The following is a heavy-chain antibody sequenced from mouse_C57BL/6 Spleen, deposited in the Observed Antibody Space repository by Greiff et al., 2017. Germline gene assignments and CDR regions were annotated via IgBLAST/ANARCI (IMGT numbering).Heavy chain of an antibody. Sequence: LVESGAELAKPGASVKLSCKASGYTFTSYWMHWVKQRPGQGLEWIGYINPSSGYTKYNQKFKDKATLTADKSSSTAYMQLSSLTYEDSAVYYCAKQGAFYDYDGAWFAYWGQGTLVTVSA. D-gene: IGHD2-4*01. CDR2: INPSSGYT. CDR1: GYTFTSYW. V-gene: IGHV1-7*01. CDR3: AKQGAFYDYDGAWFAY. J-gene: IGHJ3*01.